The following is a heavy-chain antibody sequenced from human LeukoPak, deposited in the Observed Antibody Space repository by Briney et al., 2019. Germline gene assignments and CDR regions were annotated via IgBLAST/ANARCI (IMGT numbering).Heavy chain of an antibody. CDR1: GYTFTSYD. Sequence: ASVKVSCKAAGYTFTSYDINWGREAGGQGGEWRGWMNPNSGNTGYAQKFKGRVTMTRNTAISTAYMQLSSLRSEDTAVYYCARFSSGSPPRPYWGQGTLVTVSS. CDR2: MNPNSGNT. J-gene: IGHJ4*02. CDR3: ARFSSGSPPRPY. D-gene: IGHD3-22*01. V-gene: IGHV1-8*01.